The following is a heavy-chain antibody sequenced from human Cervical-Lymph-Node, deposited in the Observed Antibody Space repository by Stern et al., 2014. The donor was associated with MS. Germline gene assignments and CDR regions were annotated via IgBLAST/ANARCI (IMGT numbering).Heavy chain of an antibody. CDR1: GGSISSGGYY. V-gene: IGHV4-31*03. J-gene: IGHJ4*02. CDR3: ALYYYDSSGYQGEGYFDY. CDR2: IYYSGST. Sequence: VQLVESGPGLVKPSQTLSLICTVSGGSISSGGYYWSWIRQHPGKGLEWIGYIYYSGSTYYNPSLKSRVTISVDTSKNQFSLKLSSVTAADTAVYYCALYYYDSSGYQGEGYFDYWGQGTLVTVSS. D-gene: IGHD3-22*01.